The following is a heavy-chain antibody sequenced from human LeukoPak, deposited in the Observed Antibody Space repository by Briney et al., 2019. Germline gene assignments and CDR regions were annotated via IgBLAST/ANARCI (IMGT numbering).Heavy chain of an antibody. Sequence: GASLKIACKGSGYSFTNYWIAWVRQTPGIGLEWMGSIYPSDSDARYSPSFQGQVTISADKSISTAYLQWGSLKASDTAIYYCARSGTTGSRWFDPWGQGTLVTVSS. CDR1: GYSFTNYW. V-gene: IGHV5-51*01. CDR2: IYPSDSDA. D-gene: IGHD1/OR15-1a*01. CDR3: ARSGTTGSRWFDP. J-gene: IGHJ5*02.